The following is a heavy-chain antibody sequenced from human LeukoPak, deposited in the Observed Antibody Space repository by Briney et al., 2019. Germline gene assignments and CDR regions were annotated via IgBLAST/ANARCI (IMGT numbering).Heavy chain of an antibody. CDR2: ISGSGGST. CDR1: GFTFSSYA. Sequence: PGGSLRLSCAASGFTFSSYAMSWVRQAPGKGLEWVSAISGSGGSTYYADSVKSRFTISRDNSKNTLYLQMNSLRAEDTAVYYCAKVSVHYYGSGSYFDYWGQGTLVTVSS. CDR3: AKVSVHYYGSGSYFDY. J-gene: IGHJ4*02. V-gene: IGHV3-23*01. D-gene: IGHD3-10*01.